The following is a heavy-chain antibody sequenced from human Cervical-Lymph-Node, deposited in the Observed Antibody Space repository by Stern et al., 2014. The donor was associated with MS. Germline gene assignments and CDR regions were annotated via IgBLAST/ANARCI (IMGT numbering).Heavy chain of an antibody. J-gene: IGHJ4*02. V-gene: IGHV3-15*01. D-gene: IGHD6-13*01. CDR3: TTEGGSSSPSGY. CDR2: IRSRDDGGTT. Sequence: EMQLVESGGGLVKPGGSLRLSCTASGFIFTNAWMSWVRQAPGKGLEWVGRIRSRDDGGTTDYAVPVKGRFTISRDDSKDTLYLQMNSLKTGDTAVYYCTTEGGSSSPSGYWGQGTLVTVSS. CDR1: GFIFTNAW.